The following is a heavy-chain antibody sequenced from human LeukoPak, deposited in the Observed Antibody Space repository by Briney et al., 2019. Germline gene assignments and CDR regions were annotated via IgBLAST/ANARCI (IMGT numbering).Heavy chain of an antibody. D-gene: IGHD2-15*01. V-gene: IGHV3-30*03. Sequence: GTSLGLSCVASAFTFNNHGMHWVRQAPSKGLEWVSAIAGDGGAKFYADSVKGRFTLSRDNSKNMLYLEMNSLTVEDTAVYYCAREATWGQWYFDHWGQGTPVTVSS. CDR3: AREATWGQWYFDH. CDR1: AFTFNNHG. CDR2: IAGDGGAK. J-gene: IGHJ4*02.